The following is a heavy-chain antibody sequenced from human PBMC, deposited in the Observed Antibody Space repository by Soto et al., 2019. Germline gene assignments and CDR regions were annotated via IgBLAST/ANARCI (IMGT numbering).Heavy chain of an antibody. J-gene: IGHJ4*02. Sequence: QLQLQESGPGLVKPSETLSLTCTVSGGSISSSSYYWGWIRQPPGKGLEWIGSIYYSGSTYYNPSLKSRVTISVDTSKNQFSLKLSSVTAADTAVYYCARQGLIFGVVIIGNYFDYWGQGTLVTVSS. CDR2: IYYSGST. CDR1: GGSISSSSYY. D-gene: IGHD3-3*01. CDR3: ARQGLIFGVVIIGNYFDY. V-gene: IGHV4-39*01.